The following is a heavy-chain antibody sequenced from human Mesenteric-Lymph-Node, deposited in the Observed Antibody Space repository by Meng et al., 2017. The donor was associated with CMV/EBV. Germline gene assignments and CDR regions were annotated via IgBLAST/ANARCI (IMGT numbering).Heavy chain of an antibody. D-gene: IGHD2-2*03. V-gene: IGHV3-23*01. CDR1: GFTFSSYA. J-gene: IGHJ6*02. CDR3: ARVTLDTVVVPAAKLRGYYGMDV. CDR2: IFGSGGRA. Sequence: GGSLRLSCAASGFTFSSYAMSWVRQAPGKGLEWVSTIFGSGGRAYYADSVKGRFTISRDNSKNTLYLQMNNLGAEDTAVYYCARVTLDTVVVPAAKLRGYYGMDVWGQGTTVTVSS.